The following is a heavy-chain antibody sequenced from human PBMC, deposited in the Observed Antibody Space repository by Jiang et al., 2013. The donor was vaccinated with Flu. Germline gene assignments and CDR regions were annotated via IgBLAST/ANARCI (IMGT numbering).Heavy chain of an antibody. CDR2: IYPGDSDT. V-gene: IGHV5-51*01. J-gene: IGHJ3*02. Sequence: VRQMPGKGLEWMGIIYPGDSDTRYSPSFQGQVTISADKSISTAYLQWSSLKASDTAMYYCARRGEMATSDAFDIWGQGTMVTVSS. CDR3: ARRGEMATSDAFDI. D-gene: IGHD5-24*01.